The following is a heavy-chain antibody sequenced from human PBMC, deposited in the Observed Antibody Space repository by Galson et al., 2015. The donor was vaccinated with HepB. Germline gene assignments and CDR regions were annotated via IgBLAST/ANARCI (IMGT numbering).Heavy chain of an antibody. CDR1: GFTFSSYS. CDR3: ASSFHDYGPN. D-gene: IGHD4-17*01. Sequence: SLRLSCAASGFTFSSYSMNWVRQAPGKGLEWVSSISSSSSYIYYADSVKGRFTISRDNAKNSLYLQMNSLRAEDTAVYYCASSFHDYGPNWGQGTLVTVSS. J-gene: IGHJ4*02. CDR2: ISSSSSYI. V-gene: IGHV3-21*01.